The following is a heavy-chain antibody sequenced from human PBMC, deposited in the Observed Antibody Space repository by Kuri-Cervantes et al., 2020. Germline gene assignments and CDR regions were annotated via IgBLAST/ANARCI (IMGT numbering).Heavy chain of an antibody. CDR3: ARDRSGYSALRGWYFDL. Sequence: SETLSLTCTVSGVSVTNYYWNWIRQPPGKGLEWIGEINHSGRTNYNPSLKSRVTISVDTSKNQFSLKLSSVTAADTAVYYCARDRSGYSALRGWYFDLWGRGTLVTVSS. J-gene: IGHJ2*01. CDR1: GVSVTNYY. V-gene: IGHV4-34*01. D-gene: IGHD3-10*01. CDR2: INHSGRT.